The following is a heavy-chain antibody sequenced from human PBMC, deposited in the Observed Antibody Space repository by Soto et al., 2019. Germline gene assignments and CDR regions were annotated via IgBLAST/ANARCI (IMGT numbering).Heavy chain of an antibody. V-gene: IGHV1-69*01. CDR3: ATHRPHYGEPRDGYFDY. CDR2: IIPIFGTA. Sequence: QVQLVQSGAEVKKPGSSVKVSCKASVGTFSSYAISWVRQAPGQGLEWMGGIIPIFGTANYAQKFQGRVTITADEFTSTAYMELSSLRSEDTAVYYCATHRPHYGEPRDGYFDYWGQGTLVTVSS. J-gene: IGHJ4*02. D-gene: IGHD4-17*01. CDR1: VGTFSSYA.